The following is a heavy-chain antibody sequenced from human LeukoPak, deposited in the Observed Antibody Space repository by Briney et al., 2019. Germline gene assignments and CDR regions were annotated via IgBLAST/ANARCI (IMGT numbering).Heavy chain of an antibody. Sequence: SETLSLTSTVSGGSISSSSAYWGSVRQPPGKGLEWIGSIYYSKNTYYNPSLKSRVTISADTSKNQFSLTLGSVSATDAAVYYCVSPRGFSYGYFDYWGQGTLVTVSS. J-gene: IGHJ4*02. V-gene: IGHV4-39*01. CDR3: VSPRGFSYGYFDY. D-gene: IGHD5-18*01. CDR1: GGSISSSSAY. CDR2: IYYSKNT.